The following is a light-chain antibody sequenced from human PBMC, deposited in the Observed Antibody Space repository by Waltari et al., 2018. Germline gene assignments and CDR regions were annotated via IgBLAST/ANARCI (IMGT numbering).Light chain of an antibody. CDR3: QVGDSGSNVVL. J-gene: IGLJ3*02. CDR2: NYS. V-gene: IGLV3-21*04. Sequence: SYVLTQPPSVSVAPGTTARLTCWGDGIASKHVLWSPQEPGQAPVLVINNYSDRPSGIPERASASSSGNTATLTISRVEAGDEADFYCQVGDSGSNVVLFGGGTKLTVL. CDR1: GIASKH.